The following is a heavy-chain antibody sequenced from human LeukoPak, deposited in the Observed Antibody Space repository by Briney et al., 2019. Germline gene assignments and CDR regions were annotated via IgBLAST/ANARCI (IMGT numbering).Heavy chain of an antibody. D-gene: IGHD2-8*02. CDR2: TYYRSKWYN. V-gene: IGHV6-1*01. CDR3: ARGHCAAGICYWFDS. J-gene: IGHJ5*01. CDR1: GDSVFNNNAA. Sequence: SQTLSLTCAISGDSVFNNNAAWNWIRQSPSRGLEWLGRTYYRSKWYNDYAVSVKSRITINPDTSKNQFSLQLNSVSPEDTAVYYCARGHCAAGICYWFDSWGQGTLVTVSS.